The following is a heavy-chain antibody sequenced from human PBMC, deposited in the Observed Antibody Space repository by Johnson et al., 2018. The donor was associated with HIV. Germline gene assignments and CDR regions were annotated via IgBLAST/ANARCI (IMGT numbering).Heavy chain of an antibody. J-gene: IGHJ3*02. CDR1: GFTFSSYG. CDR3: AKDQGITMIVVVAGAFDI. CDR2: IWYDGTNK. V-gene: IGHV3-33*06. Sequence: QVQLVESGGGVVQPGRSLRLSCAASGFTFSSYGMHWVRQAPGKGLEWVALIWYDGTNKYYADSVKGRFTISRDNSKNTLYLQMNSLRAEDTAVYYCAKDQGITMIVVVAGAFDIWGQGTMVTVSS. D-gene: IGHD3-22*01.